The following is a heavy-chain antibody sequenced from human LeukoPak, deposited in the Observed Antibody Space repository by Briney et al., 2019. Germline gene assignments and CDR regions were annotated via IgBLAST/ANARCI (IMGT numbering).Heavy chain of an antibody. CDR2: IIPIFGTA. V-gene: IGHV1-69*13. Sequence: ASVKVSCKASGGTFSSYAISWVRQAPGQGLGWMGGIIPIFGTANYAQKFQGRVTITADESTSTAYMELSSLRSEDTAVYYCARERNWAIDYWGQGTLVTVSS. CDR1: GGTFSSYA. J-gene: IGHJ4*02. CDR3: ARERNWAIDY. D-gene: IGHD7-27*01.